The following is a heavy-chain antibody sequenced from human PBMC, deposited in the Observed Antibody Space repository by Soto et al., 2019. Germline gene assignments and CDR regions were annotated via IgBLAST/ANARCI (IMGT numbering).Heavy chain of an antibody. CDR3: ARTLMIVVQTFYDY. CDR2: ISSSSSTI. J-gene: IGHJ4*02. V-gene: IGHV3-48*02. Sequence: PGGSLRLSCAASGFTFSSYSMNWVRQAPGRGLEWVSYISSSSSTIYYADSVKGRFTISRDNAKNSLYLQMNSLRDEDTAVYYCARTLMIVVQTFYDYWGQGTLVTVSS. CDR1: GFTFSSYS. D-gene: IGHD3-22*01.